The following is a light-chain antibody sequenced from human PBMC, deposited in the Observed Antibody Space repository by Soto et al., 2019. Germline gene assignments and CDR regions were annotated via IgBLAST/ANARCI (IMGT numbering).Light chain of an antibody. CDR3: HQYNNWPRT. V-gene: IGKV3-15*01. Sequence: EIVMTQSPDTLSVSPGERATLSCRASQSVSTFLAWYQHKPGQGPRLLIYGASTRATGIPARFSGSGSGTEFTLTISSLQSEDFAVYYCHQYNNWPRTFGGGTKVDI. J-gene: IGKJ4*01. CDR1: QSVSTF. CDR2: GAS.